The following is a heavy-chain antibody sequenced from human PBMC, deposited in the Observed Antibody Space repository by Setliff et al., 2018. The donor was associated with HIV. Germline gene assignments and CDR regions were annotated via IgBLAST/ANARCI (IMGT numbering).Heavy chain of an antibody. CDR3: ARVPNWGSAPFAYDV. D-gene: IGHD7-27*01. Sequence: SETLSLTCTVSGASISSGGYYWNWVRQLPGKGLEWIGYILDSGSTCYNPSLRGRLSMSIDTSANQFSVELTSVTAADTALYFCARVPNWGSAPFAYDVWGLGTMVTVSS. CDR1: GASISSGGYY. J-gene: IGHJ3*01. V-gene: IGHV4-31*02. CDR2: ILDSGST.